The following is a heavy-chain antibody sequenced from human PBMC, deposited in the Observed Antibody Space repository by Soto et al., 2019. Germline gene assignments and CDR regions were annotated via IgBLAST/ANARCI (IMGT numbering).Heavy chain of an antibody. J-gene: IGHJ4*02. D-gene: IGHD6-19*01. CDR1: GFSFSSYG. Sequence: GGSLRLSCAASGFSFSSYGMHWVRQAQGKGLEWVAVIWYDGTNKYYADSVKGRFTISRDNAKNSLYLQMNSLRAEDTAVYYCAREGRGSGWRNDYWGQGTLVTVSS. CDR3: AREGRGSGWRNDY. V-gene: IGHV3-33*01. CDR2: IWYDGTNK.